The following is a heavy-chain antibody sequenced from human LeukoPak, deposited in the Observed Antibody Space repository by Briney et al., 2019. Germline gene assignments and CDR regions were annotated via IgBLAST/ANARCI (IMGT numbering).Heavy chain of an antibody. D-gene: IGHD3-10*01. CDR1: GFTFGDYA. V-gene: IGHV3-49*04. J-gene: IGHJ4*02. CDR2: IRSKAYGGTT. Sequence: PGGSLRLSCTASGFTFGDYAMSWVRQAPGKGLEWVGFIRSKAYGGTTEYAASVKGRFTISRDDSKSIAYLQMNSLKTEDTAVYYCTRVETYYYGSGSYYYYWGQGTLVTVSS. CDR3: TRVETYYYGSGSYYYY.